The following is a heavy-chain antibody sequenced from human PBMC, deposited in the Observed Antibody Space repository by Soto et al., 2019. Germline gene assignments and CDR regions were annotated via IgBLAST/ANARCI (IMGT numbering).Heavy chain of an antibody. CDR2: ISYDGSNK. CDR3: ARDPSTYYDFWSGYSARNYFDY. CDR1: GFTFSSYA. J-gene: IGHJ4*02. D-gene: IGHD3-3*01. Sequence: QVQLVESGGGVVQPGRSLRLSCAASGFTFSSYAMHWVRQAPGKGLEWVAVISYDGSNKYYADSVKGRFTISRDNSKNTVYLQMNSLRAEDTAVYYCARDPSTYYDFWSGYSARNYFDYWGQGTLVTV. V-gene: IGHV3-30-3*01.